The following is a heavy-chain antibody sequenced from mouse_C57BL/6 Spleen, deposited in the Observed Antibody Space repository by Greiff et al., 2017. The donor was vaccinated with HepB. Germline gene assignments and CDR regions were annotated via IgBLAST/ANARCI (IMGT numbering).Heavy chain of an antibody. Sequence: EVKLQESGPGLVKPSQSLSLTCSVTGYSITSGYYWNWIRQFPGNKLEWMGYISYDGSNNYNPSLKNRISITRDTSKNQFFLKLNSVTTEDTATYYCARGGITTVVATFDYWGQGTTLTVSS. D-gene: IGHD1-1*01. CDR3: ARGGITTVVATFDY. V-gene: IGHV3-6*01. J-gene: IGHJ2*01. CDR1: GYSITSGYY. CDR2: ISYDGSN.